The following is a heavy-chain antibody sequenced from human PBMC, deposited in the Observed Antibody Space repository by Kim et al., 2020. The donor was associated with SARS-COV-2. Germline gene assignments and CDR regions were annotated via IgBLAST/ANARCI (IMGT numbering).Heavy chain of an antibody. CDR2: INGGNGNT. D-gene: IGHD3-9*01. Sequence: ASVKVSCKASGYTFTTYTIHWVRQAPGQRLEWMGRINGGNGNTKYSQNFQGRVTITRDTSASTAYMELSSLRSEDTAVYYCARDIGTGPFDYWGQGTLVTVSS. CDR3: ARDIGTGPFDY. J-gene: IGHJ4*02. V-gene: IGHV1-3*01. CDR1: GYTFTTYT.